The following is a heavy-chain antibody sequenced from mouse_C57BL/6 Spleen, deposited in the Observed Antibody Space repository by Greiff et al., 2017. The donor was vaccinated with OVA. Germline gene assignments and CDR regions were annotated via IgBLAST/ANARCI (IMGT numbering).Heavy chain of an antibody. CDR3: ARFTGAIDY. CDR2: NNPSNGGT. J-gene: IGHJ4*01. Sequence: QVQLQQPGTELVKPGASVKLSCKATGYTFTSYWMHWVKRRPGQGLEWSGNNNPSNGGTNYNETFKSTATLTVEKSSSTAYMQLSSLTSEDSAVYYCARFTGAIDYWGQGTSVTVSS. V-gene: IGHV1-53*01. CDR1: GYTFTSYW.